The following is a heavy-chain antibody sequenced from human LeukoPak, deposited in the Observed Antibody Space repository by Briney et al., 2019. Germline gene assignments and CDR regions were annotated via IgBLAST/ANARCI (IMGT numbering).Heavy chain of an antibody. D-gene: IGHD6-19*01. V-gene: IGHV3-30*03. CDR1: GFTFSNSG. CDR3: SAGWFY. J-gene: IGHJ4*02. Sequence: GRSLRLSCAASGFTFSNSGMHWARQAPGKGLEWVALISNDGSHKFYTDSVKGRFTIPRDNSRNTVFLQVNSLRAEDTAVYYCSAGWFYWGQGILVTVSS. CDR2: ISNDGSHK.